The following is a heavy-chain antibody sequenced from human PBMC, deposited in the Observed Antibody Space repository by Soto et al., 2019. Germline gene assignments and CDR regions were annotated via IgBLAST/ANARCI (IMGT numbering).Heavy chain of an antibody. CDR3: AGEFTIFGVVRQGHYGMDV. V-gene: IGHV3-74*01. CDR1: GFTFSSYW. D-gene: IGHD3-3*01. J-gene: IGHJ6*02. Sequence: PGGSLRLSCAASGFTFSSYWMHWVRQAPGKGLVWVSRINSDGSSTSYADSVKGRFTISRDNAKNTLYLQMNSLRAEDTAVYYYAGEFTIFGVVRQGHYGMDVWGQGTTVTISS. CDR2: INSDGSST.